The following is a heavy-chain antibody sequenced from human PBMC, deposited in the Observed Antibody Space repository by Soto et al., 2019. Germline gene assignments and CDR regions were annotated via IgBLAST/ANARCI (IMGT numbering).Heavy chain of an antibody. CDR1: GFTFSSYS. J-gene: IGHJ4*02. Sequence: GGSLRLSCAASGFTFSSYSMNWVRQAPGKGLEWVSSISSSSSYIYYADSVKGRFTISRDNAKNSLYLQMNSLRAEDTAVYYCARVGDSSGTFDYWGQGTLVTVSS. CDR3: ARVGDSSGTFDY. V-gene: IGHV3-21*01. D-gene: IGHD6-19*01. CDR2: ISSSSSYI.